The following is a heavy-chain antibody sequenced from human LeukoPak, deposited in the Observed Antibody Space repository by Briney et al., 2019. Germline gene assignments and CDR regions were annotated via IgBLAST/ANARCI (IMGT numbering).Heavy chain of an antibody. CDR3: ARDKGLPQAFDI. J-gene: IGHJ3*02. CDR2: ISSSETT. V-gene: IGHV4-59*01. Sequence: SETLSLTCTVSGGSISSFYWSWIRQPPGKGLEYIGYISSSETTSYSPCLKSRVTISVDTSKNQFSLNPTSVTAADTAVYYCARDKGLPQAFDIWGQGTLVTVSS. CDR1: GGSISSFY. D-gene: IGHD5/OR15-5a*01.